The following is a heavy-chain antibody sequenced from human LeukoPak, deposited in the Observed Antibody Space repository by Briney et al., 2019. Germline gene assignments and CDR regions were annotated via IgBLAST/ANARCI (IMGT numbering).Heavy chain of an antibody. CDR3: ARGKSSSWYYYYYYMDV. J-gene: IGHJ6*03. Sequence: SETLSLTCTVSGGSFSTYYWSWIRQPAGKGLEWIGHIYTSGSTYYNPSLKSRVTISVDTSKNQFSLKLSSVTAADTAVYYCARGKSSSWYYYYYYMDVWGKGTTVTVSS. CDR2: IYTSGST. V-gene: IGHV4-4*07. D-gene: IGHD6-13*01. CDR1: GGSFSTYY.